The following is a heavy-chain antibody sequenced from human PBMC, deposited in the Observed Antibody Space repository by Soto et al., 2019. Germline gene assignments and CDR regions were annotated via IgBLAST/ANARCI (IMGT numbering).Heavy chain of an antibody. CDR3: ARDLRTQYFFDY. Sequence: GGSLRLSCASSGITFSEYAMHWVRQAPGKGLEWVAVISYDGSSKYYRDSVKGRFTISRDNSKNTLFLQMDSLRDEDTAVYYCARDLRTQYFFDYWGQGTQVTVSS. CDR1: GITFSEYA. D-gene: IGHD3-9*01. CDR2: ISYDGSSK. J-gene: IGHJ4*02. V-gene: IGHV3-30-3*01.